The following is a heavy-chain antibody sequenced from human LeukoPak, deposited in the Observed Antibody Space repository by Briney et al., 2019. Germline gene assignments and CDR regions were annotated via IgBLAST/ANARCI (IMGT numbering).Heavy chain of an antibody. D-gene: IGHD3-22*01. CDR1: GGSISSSSYY. CDR3: ARRRYYDSSGCFDY. V-gene: IGHV4-39*01. Sequence: SETLSLTCTVPGGSISSSSYYWGWIRQPPGKGLEWIGSIYYSGSTYYNPSLKSRVTISVDTSKNQFSLKLSSVTAADTAVYFCARRRYYDSSGCFDYWGQGTLVTVSS. CDR2: IYYSGST. J-gene: IGHJ4*02.